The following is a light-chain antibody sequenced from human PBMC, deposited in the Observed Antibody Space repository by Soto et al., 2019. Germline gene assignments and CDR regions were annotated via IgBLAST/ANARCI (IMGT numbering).Light chain of an antibody. CDR1: QNIFTN. J-gene: IGKJ2*03. CDR2: RAS. CDR3: QQFAYWPPYS. Sequence: EVVMTQSPATVSVSPGERATLSCRASQNIFTNVAWYQQKPGQAPRLLIFRASTRATGIPARFSGSGSGTEFTLTISNLQSEDSAVYFCQQFAYWPPYSFGLGTKLEI. V-gene: IGKV3-15*01.